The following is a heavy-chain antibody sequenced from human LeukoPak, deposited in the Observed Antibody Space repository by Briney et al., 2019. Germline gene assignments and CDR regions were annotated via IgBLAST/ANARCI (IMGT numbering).Heavy chain of an antibody. CDR1: GYTFTSHG. V-gene: IGHV1-18*01. CDR2: ISAYNGNT. Sequence: GASVKVSCKASGYTFTSHGISWVRQAPGQGLEWMGWISAYNGNTNYAQKLQGRVTMTTDTSTSTAYMELRSLRSDDTAVYYCARDRYCSSTSCYQYYYYGMDVWGQGTTVTVSS. D-gene: IGHD2-2*01. CDR3: ARDRYCSSTSCYQYYYYGMDV. J-gene: IGHJ6*02.